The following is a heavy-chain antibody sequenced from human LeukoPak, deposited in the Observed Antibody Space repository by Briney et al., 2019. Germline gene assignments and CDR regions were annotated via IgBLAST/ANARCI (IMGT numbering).Heavy chain of an antibody. Sequence: GESLKISCKGSGYSFVTHWIGWVRQLPGQGLEWMGIVHPEESDIQYSPFFQGQVTISADRSINTAYLQWSSLTASDTAMYYCASRPFESTVVPWDFYWGQGTQVTVSS. CDR2: VHPEESDI. V-gene: IGHV5-51*01. CDR1: GYSFVTHW. J-gene: IGHJ4*02. D-gene: IGHD4-23*01. CDR3: ASRPFESTVVPWDFY.